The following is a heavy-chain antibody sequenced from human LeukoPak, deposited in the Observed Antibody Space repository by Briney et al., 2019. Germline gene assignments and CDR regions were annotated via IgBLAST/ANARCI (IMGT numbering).Heavy chain of an antibody. CDR3: ARRGYCSSTSCSEDLYYFDY. Sequence: PSETLSLTCTVSGGSISSYYWSWIRQPPGKGLEWIGYIYYSGSTNYNPSLKSRVTISVDTSKNQFSLKLSSVTAADTAVYHCARRGYCSSTSCSEDLYYFDYWGQGTLVTVSS. CDR2: IYYSGST. V-gene: IGHV4-59*08. CDR1: GGSISSYY. D-gene: IGHD2-2*01. J-gene: IGHJ4*02.